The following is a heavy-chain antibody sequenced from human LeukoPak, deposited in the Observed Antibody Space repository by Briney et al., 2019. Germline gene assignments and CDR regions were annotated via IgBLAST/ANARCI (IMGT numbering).Heavy chain of an antibody. CDR2: IYYSGST. CDR3: ARERYYYDSSGYYLFDY. Sequence: SQTLSLTCTVSGGSISSGGYYRSWIRQHPGRGLEWIGYIYYSGSTYYNPSLKSRVTISVDTSKNQFSLKLSSVTAADTAVYYCARERYYYDSSGYYLFDYWGQGTLVTVSS. V-gene: IGHV4-31*03. D-gene: IGHD3-22*01. CDR1: GGSISSGGYY. J-gene: IGHJ4*02.